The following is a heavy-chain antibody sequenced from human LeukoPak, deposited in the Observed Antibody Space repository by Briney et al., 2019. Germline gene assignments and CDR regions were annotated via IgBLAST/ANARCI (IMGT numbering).Heavy chain of an antibody. CDR1: GGSISSYY. J-gene: IGHJ4*02. Sequence: PSETLSLTCTVSGGSISSYYWSWIRQPAGKGLEWIGRIYTSGSTNYNPSLKSRVTMSVDTSKNQFSLKLSSVTAADTAVYYCARAMVRGVITLRFDYWGQGTLVTVPS. D-gene: IGHD3-10*01. V-gene: IGHV4-4*07. CDR2: IYTSGST. CDR3: ARAMVRGVITLRFDY.